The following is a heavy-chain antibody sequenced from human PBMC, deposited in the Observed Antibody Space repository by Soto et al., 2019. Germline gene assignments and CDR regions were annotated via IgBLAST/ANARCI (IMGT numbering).Heavy chain of an antibody. Sequence: ASVKVSCKASGYTFTSYDINWVRQATGQGLEWMGWMNPNSGSTGYAQKFQGRVTMTRNTSISTAYMELSSLRSEDTAVYYCARGLGYCSGGSCYSGAFDIWGQGTMVTVSS. V-gene: IGHV1-8*01. CDR1: GYTFTSYD. J-gene: IGHJ3*02. CDR3: ARGLGYCSGGSCYSGAFDI. CDR2: MNPNSGST. D-gene: IGHD2-15*01.